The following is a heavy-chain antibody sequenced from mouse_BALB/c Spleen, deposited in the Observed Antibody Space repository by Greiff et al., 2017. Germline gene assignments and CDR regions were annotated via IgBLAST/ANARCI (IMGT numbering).Heavy chain of an antibody. Sequence: VQLQQSGAELVKPGASVKLSCTASGFNIKDTYMHWVKQRPEQGLEWIGRIDPANGNTKYDPKFQGKATITADTSSNTAYLQLSSLTSEDTAVYYCARRDYDNAMDYWGQGTSVTVSS. J-gene: IGHJ4*01. CDR1: GFNIKDTY. CDR2: IDPANGNT. D-gene: IGHD2-4*01. V-gene: IGHV14-3*02. CDR3: ARRDYDNAMDY.